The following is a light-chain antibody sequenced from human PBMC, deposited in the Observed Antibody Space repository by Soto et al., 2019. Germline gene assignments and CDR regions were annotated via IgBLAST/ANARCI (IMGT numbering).Light chain of an antibody. CDR1: QSVRSH. Sequence: DIQMTQSPSSLSASVGDRVTITCRASQSVRSHLNWFQQKPGKAPDLLIYGASTLQFGVPSRFSGSGSGTDFILTISNLQPEDFATYYCQQSYSSPPTFGQGTKVDIK. CDR2: GAS. CDR3: QQSYSSPPT. V-gene: IGKV1-39*01. J-gene: IGKJ1*01.